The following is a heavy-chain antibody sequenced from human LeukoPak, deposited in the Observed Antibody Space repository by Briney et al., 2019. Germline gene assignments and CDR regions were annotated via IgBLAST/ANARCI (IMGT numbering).Heavy chain of an antibody. Sequence: PSETLSLTCTVSGGSISSYYWSWIRQPPGKGLEWVGYIYYSGSTNYNPSLKSRVTISVDTSKNQFSLKLSSVTAADTAVYYCARSPDVDTEGDYYGMGVWGQGTTVTVSS. J-gene: IGHJ6*02. CDR2: IYYSGST. CDR1: GGSISSYY. V-gene: IGHV4-59*01. CDR3: ARSPDVDTEGDYYGMGV. D-gene: IGHD5-18*01.